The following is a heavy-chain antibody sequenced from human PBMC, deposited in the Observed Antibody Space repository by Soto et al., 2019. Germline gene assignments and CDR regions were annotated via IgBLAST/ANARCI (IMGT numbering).Heavy chain of an antibody. D-gene: IGHD6-19*01. CDR2: IYYSGST. CDR1: GGSISSSSYY. Sequence: QLQLQESGPGLVKPSETLSLTCSVSGGSISSSSYYWGWIRQPPGKGLEWIGNIYYSGSTYYNPSLRSRVTISVDTSKNQFSLKLSSVTAADTAVYYCARQGTQWLAQNYFDCWGQGTLVTVSS. CDR3: ARQGTQWLAQNYFDC. V-gene: IGHV4-39*01. J-gene: IGHJ4*02.